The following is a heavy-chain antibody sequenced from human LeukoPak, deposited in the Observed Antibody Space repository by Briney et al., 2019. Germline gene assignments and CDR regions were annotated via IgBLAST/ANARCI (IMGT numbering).Heavy chain of an antibody. CDR3: AREAGSGHDAFDI. CDR2: VNSDGRFT. D-gene: IGHD2-15*01. CDR1: GFFFSNYG. Sequence: GGSLRLSCAASGFFFSNYGMHWVRQAPGKGLVWVSRVNSDGRFTKYADSVKGRFTISRDNAKNTLYLQMNSLRAEDTAVYYCAREAGSGHDAFDIWGQGTMVTVSS. V-gene: IGHV3-74*03. J-gene: IGHJ3*02.